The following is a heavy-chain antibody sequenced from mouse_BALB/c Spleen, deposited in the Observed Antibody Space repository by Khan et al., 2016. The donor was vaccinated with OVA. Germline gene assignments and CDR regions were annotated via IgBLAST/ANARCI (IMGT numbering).Heavy chain of an antibody. V-gene: IGHV1-20*01. J-gene: IGHJ2*01. CDR3: TRIYRSDFDY. CDR2: INPHIGET. Sequence: VQLKQSGPELVRPGASVKISCTASGYSFTGYFMNWVMQSHGKSLEWIGRINPHIGETFYNQRFKDKATLTVDESSNTAHMDLRSLTSEDSAVYFCTRIYRSDFDYWGQGTTLTVSS. D-gene: IGHD1-1*01. CDR1: GYSFTGYF.